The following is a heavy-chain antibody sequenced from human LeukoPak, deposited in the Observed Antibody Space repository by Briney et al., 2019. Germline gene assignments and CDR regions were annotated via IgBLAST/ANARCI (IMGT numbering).Heavy chain of an antibody. CDR2: ISYDGSNK. V-gene: IGHV3-30-3*01. Sequence: GGSLTLSWAASGFTFSSYAMHWVRQAPGKGLEWVAVISYDGSNKYYADSVKGRFTISRDNSKNTLYLQMNSLRAEDTAVYYCARVRVHAFDIWGQGTMVTVSS. CDR1: GFTFSSYA. J-gene: IGHJ3*02. CDR3: ARVRVHAFDI.